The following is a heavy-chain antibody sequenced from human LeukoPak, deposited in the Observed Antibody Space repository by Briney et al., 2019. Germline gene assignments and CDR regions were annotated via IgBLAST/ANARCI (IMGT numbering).Heavy chain of an antibody. CDR1: GFTVSSNY. CDR2: IYSGGST. J-gene: IGHJ3*02. V-gene: IGHV3-66*01. Sequence: GGSLRLSCAASGFTVSSNYITWVRQAPGKGLEWVSVIYSGGSTYYADSVKGRFTITRDNSKNTLYLQMNSLRAEDTAVYYCARDRRLNWNNGDAFDIWGHGTMVTVSS. CDR3: ARDRRLNWNNGDAFDI. D-gene: IGHD1/OR15-1a*01.